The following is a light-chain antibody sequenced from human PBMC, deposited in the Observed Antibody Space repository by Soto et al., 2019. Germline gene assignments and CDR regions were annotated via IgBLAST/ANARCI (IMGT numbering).Light chain of an antibody. CDR2: DAS. CDR1: QRVASN. CDR3: QQYNSWPLT. J-gene: IGKJ4*01. Sequence: EIVMTQSPDTLSVSPGERATLSCRASQRVASNLAWYQQKPGQAPRLLIYDASTRATAIPARFSGSGFGTEFSLTISSLQYEDFAVYYCQQYNSWPLTFGGGTKVDIK. V-gene: IGKV3-15*01.